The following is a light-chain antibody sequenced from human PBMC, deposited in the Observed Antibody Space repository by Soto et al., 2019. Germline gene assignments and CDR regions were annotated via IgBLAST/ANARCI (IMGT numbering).Light chain of an antibody. CDR3: QHRSNRIT. Sequence: SVLTQSPVTLSLSPGESATLSCRATRSVSTYLAWYKQKPGPAPRLLIYDASSRATGIPARFSGSGSGTDFTLTIRSVEPEDFAVYYCQHRSNRITFGQGTRLEI. J-gene: IGKJ5*01. CDR1: RSVSTY. V-gene: IGKV3-11*01. CDR2: DAS.